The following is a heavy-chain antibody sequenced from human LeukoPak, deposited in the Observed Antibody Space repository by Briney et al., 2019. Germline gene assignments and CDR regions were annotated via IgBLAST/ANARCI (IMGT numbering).Heavy chain of an antibody. V-gene: IGHV1-2*02. D-gene: IGHD2-2*01. CDR2: INPNSGGT. CDR3: ARDQSSTSFGPNWFDP. J-gene: IGHJ5*02. Sequence: ASVKVSCKASGYTFTGYYMHWVRQAPGQGLEWMGWINPNSGGTNYAQKFQGRVTMTRDTSISTAYMELSRLRSDDTAVYYCARDQSSTSFGPNWFDPWGQGTLVTVSS. CDR1: GYTFTGYY.